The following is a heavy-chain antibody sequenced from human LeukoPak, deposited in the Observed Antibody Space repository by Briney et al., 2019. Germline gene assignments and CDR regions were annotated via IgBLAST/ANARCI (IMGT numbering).Heavy chain of an antibody. V-gene: IGHV3-48*03. J-gene: IGHJ6*03. CDR1: GFTFSSYE. CDR2: ISSSGSTI. Sequence: GGSLRLSCAASGFTFSSYEMNWVRQAPGKGLEWVSYISSSGSTIYYADSVKGRFTISRDNAKNSLYLQMNSLRAEDTAVYYCARGARYYDILTGFYYYYYYMDVWGKGTTVTISS. CDR3: ARGARYYDILTGFYYYYYYMDV. D-gene: IGHD3-9*01.